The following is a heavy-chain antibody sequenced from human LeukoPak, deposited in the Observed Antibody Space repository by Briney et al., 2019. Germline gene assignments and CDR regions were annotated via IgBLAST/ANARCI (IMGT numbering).Heavy chain of an antibody. CDR1: GGSISSGSYY. CDR3: ARMGYNWNLPGAFDI. J-gene: IGHJ3*02. CDR2: IYTSGST. D-gene: IGHD1-20*01. V-gene: IGHV4-61*02. Sequence: SETLSLTCTVSGGSISSGSYYWSWIRQPAGKGLEWIGRIYTSGSTNYNPSLKSRVTISVDTSKNQFSLKLSSVTAADTAVYYCARMGYNWNLPGAFDIWGQGTMVTVSS.